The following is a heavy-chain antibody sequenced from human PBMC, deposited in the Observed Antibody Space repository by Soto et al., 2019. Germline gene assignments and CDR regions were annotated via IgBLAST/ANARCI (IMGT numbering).Heavy chain of an antibody. D-gene: IGHD3-22*01. CDR2: ISWDGGST. J-gene: IGHJ6*02. Sequence: PGGSLRLSCAASGFTFDDYTMHWVRQAPGKGLEWVSLISWDGGSTYYADSVKGRFTISRDNSKNSLYLQMNSLRTEDTALYYCAKDGRGYWTSYYYYGMDVWGQGTTVTVS. V-gene: IGHV3-43*01. CDR3: AKDGRGYWTSYYYYGMDV. CDR1: GFTFDDYT.